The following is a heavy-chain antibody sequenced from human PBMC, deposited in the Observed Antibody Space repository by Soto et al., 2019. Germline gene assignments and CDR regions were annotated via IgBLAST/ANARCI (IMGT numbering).Heavy chain of an antibody. CDR3: AADTPFRLGH. J-gene: IGHJ4*02. V-gene: IGHV1-58*01. D-gene: IGHD3-16*01. CDR1: GFTFTSSA. Sequence: QMQLVQSGPEVKKPGTSVKVSCKASGFTFTSSAVQWVRQARGQRLEWIGWIVVGSGNTNYAQKFQERVTITRDMSTSTAYLKLSSLRSEDTAVYYCAADTPFRLGHWGQGTLVTVSA. CDR2: IVVGSGNT.